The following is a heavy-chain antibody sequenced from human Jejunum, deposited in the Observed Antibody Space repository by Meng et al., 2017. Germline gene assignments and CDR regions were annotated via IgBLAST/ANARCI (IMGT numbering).Heavy chain of an antibody. CDR1: GFTFSNYD. J-gene: IGHJ4*02. Sequence: GESLKISCVASGFTFSNYDMHWVRQSTGKGLEWVSVSAFTGDTYYSDSVQGRFTISRDNAQNSLYLQMNNVRPGDTAVYYCAREGASSGDFDYWGQGTLVTVSS. CDR3: AREGASSGDFDY. CDR2: SAFTGDT. D-gene: IGHD2-15*01. V-gene: IGHV3-13*01.